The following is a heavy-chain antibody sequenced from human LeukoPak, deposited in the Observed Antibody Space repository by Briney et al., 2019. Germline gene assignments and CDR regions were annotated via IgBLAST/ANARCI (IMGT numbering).Heavy chain of an antibody. CDR1: GDSISSGDYY. V-gene: IGHV4-30-4*08. CDR2: IYYSGST. Sequence: KASETLSLTCAVSGDSISSGDYYWSWIRQPPGKGLEWIGYIYYSGSTYYNPSLKSRVTISVDTSKNQFSLKLSSVTAADTAVYYCARVITMSHLYAFDIWGQGTMVTVSS. J-gene: IGHJ3*02. CDR3: ARVITMSHLYAFDI. D-gene: IGHD3-10*02.